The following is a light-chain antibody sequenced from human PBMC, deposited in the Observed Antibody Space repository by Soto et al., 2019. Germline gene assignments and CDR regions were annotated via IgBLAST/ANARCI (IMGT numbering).Light chain of an antibody. J-gene: IGKJ1*01. CDR2: NAS. V-gene: IGKV1-5*01. CDR3: QQYNGYSTWT. CDR1: QSISIW. Sequence: DIQMTQSPSTLSASVGDRVTIPCRASQSISIWLAWYQQKPGKAPKVLIWNASTLQRGVPSRFSGSGSGTEFTLTISSLQPDDFATYYCQQYNGYSTWTFGQGTKVDIK.